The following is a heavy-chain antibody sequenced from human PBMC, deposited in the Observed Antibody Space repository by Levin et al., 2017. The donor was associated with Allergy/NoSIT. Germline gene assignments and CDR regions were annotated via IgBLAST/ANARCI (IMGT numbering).Heavy chain of an antibody. CDR2: IIPIFGTA. Sequence: ASVKVSCKASGGTFSSYAISWVRQAPGQGLEWMGGIIPIFGTANYAQKFQGRVTITADESTSTAYMELSSLRSEDTAVYYCAKTDSGYDFYYGMDVWGQGTTVTVSS. D-gene: IGHD5-12*01. V-gene: IGHV1-69*13. J-gene: IGHJ6*02. CDR3: AKTDSGYDFYYGMDV. CDR1: GGTFSSYA.